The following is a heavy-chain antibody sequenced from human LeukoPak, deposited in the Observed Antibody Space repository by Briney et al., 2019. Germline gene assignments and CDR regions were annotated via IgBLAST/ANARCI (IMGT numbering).Heavy chain of an antibody. J-gene: IGHJ4*02. CDR3: AKDSTTVTPGWYYFDY. CDR2: ISYDGRNK. D-gene: IGHD4-17*01. V-gene: IGHV3-30*18. Sequence: GGSLRLSCAASGFTFSSYAMSWVRQAPGKGLEWVAVISYDGRNKYYADSVKGRLTISRDNSKNTLYLQMNSLRAEDTAVYYCAKDSTTVTPGWYYFDYWGQGTLVTVSS. CDR1: GFTFSSYA.